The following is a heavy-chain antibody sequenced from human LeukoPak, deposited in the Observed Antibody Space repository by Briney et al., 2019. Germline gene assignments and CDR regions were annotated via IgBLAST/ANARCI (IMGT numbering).Heavy chain of an antibody. D-gene: IGHD2-2*01. CDR1: GFTFSSYA. Sequence: GGSLRLSCGASGFTFSSYAMSWVRQAPGKGLEWVSAISGSGGSTYYADSVKGRFTISRDNSKNTLYLQMNSLRAEDTAVYYCAKLVVPAAISYNWFDPWGQGTLVTVSS. CDR2: ISGSGGST. V-gene: IGHV3-23*01. J-gene: IGHJ5*02. CDR3: AKLVVPAAISYNWFDP.